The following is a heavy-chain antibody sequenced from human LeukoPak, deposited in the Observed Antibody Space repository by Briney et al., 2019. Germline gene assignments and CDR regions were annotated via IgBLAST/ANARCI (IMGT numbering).Heavy chain of an antibody. V-gene: IGHV1-69*13. Sequence: ASVKASCKPSGGTFSSYGVSWVRQAPGQGLEWMGGIIPIFRATNYAQRFRGRVTITADESTSTAYMELSSLRSEDTAVYYCARSQRAGYNVYYFDSWGQGTLVAVSS. CDR2: IIPIFRAT. CDR3: ARSQRAGYNVYYFDS. J-gene: IGHJ4*02. CDR1: GGTFSSYG. D-gene: IGHD5-24*01.